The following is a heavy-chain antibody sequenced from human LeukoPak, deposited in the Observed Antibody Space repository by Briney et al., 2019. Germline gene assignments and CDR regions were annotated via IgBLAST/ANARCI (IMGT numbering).Heavy chain of an antibody. CDR1: GFTFSSYA. D-gene: IGHD3-22*01. CDR3: ARDSSGPHVY. V-gene: IGHV3-23*01. CDR2: ISGSGGST. J-gene: IGHJ4*02. Sequence: GESLRLSCAASGFTFSSYAMSWVRQAPGKGLEWVSGISGSGGSTYYTDSVRGRFTISRDNSKNTLYLQMNSLRAEDTAVYYCARDSSGPHVYWGQGTLVTVSS.